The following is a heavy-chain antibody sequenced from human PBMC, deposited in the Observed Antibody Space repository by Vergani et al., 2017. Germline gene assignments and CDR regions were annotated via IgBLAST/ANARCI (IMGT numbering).Heavy chain of an antibody. CDR2: ISGPGLST. J-gene: IGHJ4*01. V-gene: IGHV3-23*01. Sequence: EVHLLESGGGLVQSGGSLRLSCAASGFTFSNSAVSWVRQAPGRGLAWVSSISGPGLSTYYADSVKGRFSISRDNSKNTVFLQMHSLRAEDTAIYYCVKEKIGLGYYFFYSWGHGILVTGSS. CDR1: GFTFSNSA. CDR3: VKEKIGLGYYFFYS. D-gene: IGHD5-18*01.